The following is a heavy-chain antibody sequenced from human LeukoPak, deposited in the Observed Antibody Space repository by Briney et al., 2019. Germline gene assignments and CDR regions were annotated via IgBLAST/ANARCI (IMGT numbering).Heavy chain of an antibody. D-gene: IGHD5-18*01. J-gene: IGHJ3*02. CDR2: IYYSGST. Sequence: SETLSLTCTVSGGSISSYYWSWIRQPPGKGLEWIGYIYYSGSTNYNPSLKSRVTISVDTSKNQFSLKLWSVTAADTAVYYCATNTAMAYDAFDIWGQGTMVTVSS. CDR1: GGSISSYY. V-gene: IGHV4-59*08. CDR3: ATNTAMAYDAFDI.